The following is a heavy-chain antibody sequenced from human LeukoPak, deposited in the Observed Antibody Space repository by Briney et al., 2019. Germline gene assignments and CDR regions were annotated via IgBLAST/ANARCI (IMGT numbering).Heavy chain of an antibody. Sequence: SETLSLTCTVSDGSISGYYWSWIRQPPGKGLEWIGYIYYSGSTNYNPSLKSRVTISVDTSKNQFSLKLSSVTAADTAVYYCARVRSNDYMFDHWGQGTLVTVSS. CDR3: ARVRSNDYMFDH. CDR2: IYYSGST. CDR1: DGSISGYY. J-gene: IGHJ4*02. D-gene: IGHD4/OR15-4a*01. V-gene: IGHV4-59*01.